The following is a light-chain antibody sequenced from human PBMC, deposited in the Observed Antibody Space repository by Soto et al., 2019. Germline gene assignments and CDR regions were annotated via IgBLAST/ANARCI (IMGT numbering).Light chain of an antibody. CDR1: QSVSTN. V-gene: IGKV3-15*01. J-gene: IGKJ4*01. CDR3: QQYNEWPLT. Sequence: ETVMTQSPATLSVSPGERATLSCGASQSVSTNLAWYQQKPGQVPRLLIYGASTRASDIPARFSDSGSGTEFTLTISSLQSEDFAVYYCQQYNEWPLTFGGGTKVEIE. CDR2: GAS.